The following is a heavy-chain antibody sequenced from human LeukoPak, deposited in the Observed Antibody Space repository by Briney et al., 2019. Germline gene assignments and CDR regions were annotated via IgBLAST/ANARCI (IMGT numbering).Heavy chain of an antibody. CDR2: ISSSSNYI. J-gene: IGHJ4*02. CDR1: GFTFNSYS. D-gene: IGHD2-8*01. V-gene: IGHV3-21*01. CDR3: AREVLDIVEPGTNTIDY. Sequence: GGSLRLSCAASGFTFNSYSMNWVRQAPGKGLEWVSSISSSSNYIYYADSVKGRFIVSRDNAKNLLFLQMNSLRVEDTALYFCAREVLDIVEPGTNTIDYWGQGTRVTVSS.